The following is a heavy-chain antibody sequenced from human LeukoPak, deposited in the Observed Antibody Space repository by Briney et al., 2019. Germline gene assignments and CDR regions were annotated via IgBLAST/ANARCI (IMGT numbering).Heavy chain of an antibody. CDR1: GYTFTGYY. V-gene: IGHV1-2*06. CDR2: INPNSGGT. D-gene: IGHD3-10*01. Sequence: ASVKVSCKASGYTFTGYYMHWVRQAPGQGLEWMGRINPNSGGTNYAQKFQGRVTMTRDTSISTAYMELSRLRSDDTAVYYCARERGPITMVRGVIMRVFDYWGQGTRVTVSS. CDR3: ARERGPITMVRGVIMRVFDY. J-gene: IGHJ4*02.